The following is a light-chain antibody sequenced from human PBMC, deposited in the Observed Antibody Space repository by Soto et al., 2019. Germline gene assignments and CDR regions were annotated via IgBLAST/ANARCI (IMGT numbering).Light chain of an antibody. Sequence: EIVLTQSPGTLSLSPGETATLSCRASQTIGSFFLFWYQQKPGQAPRLLIYGASSRATGIPDRFSGSGSGTDFTLTISRLEPEDFAVYYCHQYSSAPYTFGQGTNLEIK. J-gene: IGKJ2*01. CDR1: QTIGSFF. CDR3: HQYSSAPYT. V-gene: IGKV3-20*01. CDR2: GAS.